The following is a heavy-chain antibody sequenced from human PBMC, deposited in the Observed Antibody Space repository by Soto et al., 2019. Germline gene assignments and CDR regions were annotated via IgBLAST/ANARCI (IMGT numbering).Heavy chain of an antibody. Sequence: EVQLLESGGGLVQPGGSLRLSCAASGYTFSIYAMSWVRLAPGKGLEWVSAISASGDKTFFADSVKGRFTISRDNTENTVFLQMNSLRAEDTAVYYCARYCVTSSCYEGNFYGMDVWGLGTTVSVSS. D-gene: IGHD2-2*01. V-gene: IGHV3-23*01. J-gene: IGHJ6*02. CDR1: GYTFSIYA. CDR3: ARYCVTSSCYEGNFYGMDV. CDR2: ISASGDKT.